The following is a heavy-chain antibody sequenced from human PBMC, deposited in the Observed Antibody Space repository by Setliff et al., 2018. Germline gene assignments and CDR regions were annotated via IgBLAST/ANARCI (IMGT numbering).Heavy chain of an antibody. D-gene: IGHD3-22*01. J-gene: IGHJ3*02. CDR1: GFTFSTHA. CDR3: ARDRISRYYDSGAQAFDI. CDR2: ATTSGTYS. V-gene: IGHV3-21*04. Sequence: GGSLRLSCAASGFTFSTHAMTWVRQAPGKGLEWVSTATTSGTYSYYADSVKGRFTISRDNAKNSLYLQMNSLKAEDTAVYYCARDRISRYYDSGAQAFDIWGQGTMVTVSS.